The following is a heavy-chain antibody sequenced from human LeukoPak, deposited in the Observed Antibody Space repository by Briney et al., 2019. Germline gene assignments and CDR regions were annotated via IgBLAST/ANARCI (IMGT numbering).Heavy chain of an antibody. J-gene: IGHJ4*02. Sequence: PSETLSLTCTVSGGSISSYYWSWIRQPPGKGLEWIGYIYYSGSTNYNPSLKSRVTISVDTSKNQFSLKLSSVTAADTAVYYCARLPRAARPFHYWGQGTLVTVSS. CDR3: ARLPRAARPFHY. CDR2: IYYSGST. V-gene: IGHV4-59*01. CDR1: GGSISSYY. D-gene: IGHD6-6*01.